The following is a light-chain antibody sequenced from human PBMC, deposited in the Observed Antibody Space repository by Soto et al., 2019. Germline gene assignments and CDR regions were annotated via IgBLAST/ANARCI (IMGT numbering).Light chain of an antibody. J-gene: IGKJ2*01. CDR1: QSVSSN. CDR3: QHYNNWPPYT. CDR2: GAS. Sequence: EIVMTHSPATLSVSPGERATLSCRARQSVSSNFAWYQQKPGQAPRLLFYGASTRATGIPARFSGSGAGTDFALTIISLQSEDFAVYYCQHYNNWPPYTFGQGTKLEIK. V-gene: IGKV3-15*01.